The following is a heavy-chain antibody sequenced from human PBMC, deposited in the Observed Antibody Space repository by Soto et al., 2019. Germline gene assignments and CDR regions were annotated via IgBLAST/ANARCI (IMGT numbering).Heavy chain of an antibody. J-gene: IGHJ4*02. CDR1: GFTFRTYA. CDR2: ISGSGGAI. V-gene: IGHV3-23*01. CDR3: ARGGDIVVVPSAIDY. D-gene: IGHD2-2*02. Sequence: GGSLRLSCAASGFTFRTYAMSWVRQAPGKGLEWVSTISGSGGAIHYADSVKGRLTISRDNSDNTLYLQMSSLRAEDTAVYYCARGGDIVVVPSAIDYWCPGTLVTVSS.